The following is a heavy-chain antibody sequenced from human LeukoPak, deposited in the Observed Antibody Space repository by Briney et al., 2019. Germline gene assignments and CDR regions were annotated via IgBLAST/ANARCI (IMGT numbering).Heavy chain of an antibody. Sequence: GGSLRLSCAASGFTFSSYAMSWVRQAPGKRLEWVSAINGSGGSTYYADSVKGRFTISRDNSKNTLYLQMNSLRAEDTAVYYCAKSVRIVVVPAANPPLDYWGQGTLVTVSS. V-gene: IGHV3-23*01. CDR3: AKSVRIVVVPAANPPLDY. J-gene: IGHJ4*02. CDR1: GFTFSSYA. CDR2: INGSGGST. D-gene: IGHD2-2*01.